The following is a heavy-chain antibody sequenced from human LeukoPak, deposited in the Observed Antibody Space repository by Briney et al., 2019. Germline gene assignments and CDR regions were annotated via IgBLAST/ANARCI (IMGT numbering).Heavy chain of an antibody. CDR3: GRDGVSAALDY. Sequence: GGSLRLSCAASGFTFSTYWMHWVRQAPGKGLVWVSRVKSDGGTNYADSVKGRFTISRDNAKNSLYLQMNDLRDEDTAVYYCGRDGVSAALDYWGQGTLVTVSS. D-gene: IGHD2-2*01. CDR2: VKSDGGT. V-gene: IGHV3-74*01. CDR1: GFTFSTYW. J-gene: IGHJ4*02.